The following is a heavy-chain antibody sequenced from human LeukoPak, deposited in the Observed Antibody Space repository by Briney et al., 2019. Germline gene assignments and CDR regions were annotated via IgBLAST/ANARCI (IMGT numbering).Heavy chain of an antibody. D-gene: IGHD6-19*01. V-gene: IGHV7-4-1*02. CDR3: ARDTPGYSSGRFDP. CDR2: INTNTGNP. Sequence: ASVTVSCTASGYTFTSYAMHWVRQAPGQGLEWMGWINTNTGNPTYAQGFTGRFVFSLDTSVSTAYLQISSLKAEDTAVYYCARDTPGYSSGRFDPWGQGTLVTVSS. CDR1: GYTFTSYA. J-gene: IGHJ5*02.